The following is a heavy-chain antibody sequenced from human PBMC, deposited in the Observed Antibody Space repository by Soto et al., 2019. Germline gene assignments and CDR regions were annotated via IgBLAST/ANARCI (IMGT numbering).Heavy chain of an antibody. CDR3: QRKPITTWGAIDV. J-gene: IGHJ3*01. V-gene: IGHV5-51*01. CDR2: IYPPDSDA. Sequence: PGESLKISCKGSGYNYPAYWIAWVRQMPGKGLEWMGIIYPPDSDARYNPSFQGQVTISVDKTINTAYLQWNSLKASDTAMYYCQRKPITTWGAIDVWGQGTMVTVSS. CDR1: GYNYPAYW. D-gene: IGHD1-1*01.